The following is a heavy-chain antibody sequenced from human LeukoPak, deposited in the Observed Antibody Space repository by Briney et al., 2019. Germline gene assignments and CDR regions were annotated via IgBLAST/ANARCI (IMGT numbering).Heavy chain of an antibody. J-gene: IGHJ4*02. CDR3: ARDPPIYYDSSGYYFSDY. D-gene: IGHD3-22*01. CDR2: ISAYNGNT. CDR1: GYTFTSYG. V-gene: IGHV1-18*01. Sequence: EASVKVSCKASGYTFTSYGISWVRQAPGQGLEWMGWISAYNGNTNYAQKLQGRVTMTTDTSTSTAYMELRSLRSDDTAVYYCARDPPIYYDSSGYYFSDYWGQGTLVTVSS.